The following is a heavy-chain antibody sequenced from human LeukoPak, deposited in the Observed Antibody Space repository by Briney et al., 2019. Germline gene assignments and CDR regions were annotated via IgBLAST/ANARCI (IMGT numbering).Heavy chain of an antibody. Sequence: GGSLRLSRAASGFTFSGYTMHWVRQAPGKGLEWVAVISYDGSNKYYGDSVKGRFTISRDNSKNTLYLQMNSLRAEDTAVYYCARDTLWEWGQGILVTVSS. D-gene: IGHD1-26*01. J-gene: IGHJ4*02. CDR1: GFTFSGYT. V-gene: IGHV3-30-3*01. CDR3: ARDTLWE. CDR2: ISYDGSNK.